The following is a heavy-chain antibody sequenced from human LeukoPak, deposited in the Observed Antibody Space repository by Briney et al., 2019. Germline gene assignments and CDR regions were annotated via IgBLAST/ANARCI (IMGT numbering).Heavy chain of an antibody. D-gene: IGHD2-2*03. CDR2: ISSDSGTI. J-gene: IGHJ5*02. Sequence: GGSLRLSCVASGFTFSPHSMIWVRRAPGKGLDWVSYISSDSGTIYYADSVKGRFTISKDNAKDSLYLQMNSLRVDDTAVYYCARIRLDGFWLDPWGQGTLVTVSS. CDR1: GFTFSPHS. CDR3: ARIRLDGFWLDP. V-gene: IGHV3-48*04.